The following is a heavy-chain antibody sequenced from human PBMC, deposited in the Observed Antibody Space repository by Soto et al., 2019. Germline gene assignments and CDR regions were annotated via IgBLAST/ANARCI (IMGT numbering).Heavy chain of an antibody. CDR3: ARDRDNIAAAGSTFDY. D-gene: IGHD6-13*01. CDR1: GFTFSSYA. V-gene: IGHV3-30-3*01. CDR2: ISYDGSNK. Sequence: GGSLRLSCAASGFTFSSYAMHWVRQAPGKGLEWVAVISYDGSNKYYADSVKGRFTISRDNSKNTLYLQMNSLRAEDTAVYYCARDRDNIAAAGSTFDYWGQGTLVTVSS. J-gene: IGHJ4*02.